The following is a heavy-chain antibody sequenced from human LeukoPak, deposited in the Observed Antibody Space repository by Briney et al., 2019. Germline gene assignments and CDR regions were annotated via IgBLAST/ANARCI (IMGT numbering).Heavy chain of an antibody. CDR3: ARGASYTAMGPGGY. D-gene: IGHD5-18*01. CDR1: GFTFSSYS. CDR2: ISSSSSYI. J-gene: IGHJ4*02. V-gene: IGHV3-21*01. Sequence: GGSLRLSCAASGFTFSSYSMNWVRQAPGKGLEWVSSISSSSSYIYYADSVKGRFTISRDNAKNSLYLQMNSLRAEDTAVYYCARGASYTAMGPGGYWGQGTLVTVSS.